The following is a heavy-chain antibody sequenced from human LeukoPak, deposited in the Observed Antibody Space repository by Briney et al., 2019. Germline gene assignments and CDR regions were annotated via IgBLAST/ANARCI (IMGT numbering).Heavy chain of an antibody. J-gene: IGHJ4*02. D-gene: IGHD3-3*01. CDR1: GFTFSNFA. CDR2: ISASGGST. Sequence: GGSLRLSCAASGFTFSNFAMSWVRQAPGKGLEWVSGISASGGSTYYADAVKGRFTISRDNSKNTLYLQMNSLRAEDTAVYYCAKATFHDFLFAYFDYWGQGTLVTVSS. V-gene: IGHV3-23*01. CDR3: AKATFHDFLFAYFDY.